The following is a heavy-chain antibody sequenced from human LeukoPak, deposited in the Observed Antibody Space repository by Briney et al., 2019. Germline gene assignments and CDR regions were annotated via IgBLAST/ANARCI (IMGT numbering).Heavy chain of an antibody. Sequence: GGSLRLSCAASGFTFSSYAMHWVRQAPGKGLEWVAVISYDGSNKYYADSVKGRFTISRDNSKNTLYLQMDSLRVEDTAIYYCARDVSMAYWGQGTLVTVSS. CDR3: ARDVSMAY. D-gene: IGHD2-8*01. CDR2: ISYDGSNK. CDR1: GFTFSSYA. J-gene: IGHJ4*02. V-gene: IGHV3-30*14.